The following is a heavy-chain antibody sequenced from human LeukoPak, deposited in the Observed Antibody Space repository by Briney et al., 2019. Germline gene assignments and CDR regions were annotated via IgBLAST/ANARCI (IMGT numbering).Heavy chain of an antibody. CDR1: GFVFSSYA. CDR3: AKGSYSYGYYYYGMDV. Sequence: PGGSLRLSCAASGFVFSSYAMSWVRQTPARGLEWVSSLRGDGETFYAGSVKGRFTISRDNSKNTLYLQMNSLRAEDTAVYYCAKGSYSYGYYYYGMDVWGQGTTVTVSS. V-gene: IGHV3-23*01. J-gene: IGHJ6*02. CDR2: LRGDGET. D-gene: IGHD5-18*01.